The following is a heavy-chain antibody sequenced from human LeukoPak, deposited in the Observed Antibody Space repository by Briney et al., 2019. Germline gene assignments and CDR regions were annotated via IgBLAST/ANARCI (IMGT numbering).Heavy chain of an antibody. CDR2: INPNSGGT. CDR1: GYTFLDFY. V-gene: IGHV1-2*02. J-gene: IGHJ5*02. D-gene: IGHD6-13*01. CDR3: ARGRGSSWYFWFDP. Sequence: ASVKVSCKASGYTFLDFYIHWLRQAPGQGLEWMGRINPNSGGTNYAQKLQGRVTMTTDTSTSTAYMELRSLRSDDTAVYYCARGRGSSWYFWFDPWGQGTLVTVSS.